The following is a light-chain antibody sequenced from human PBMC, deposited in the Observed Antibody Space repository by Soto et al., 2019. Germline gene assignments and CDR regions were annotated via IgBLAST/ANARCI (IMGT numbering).Light chain of an antibody. Sequence: QSVLTQPPSASGTPGQRVTISCSGSSSNIGINYVYWYQQLPGTAPKLLIYRNNQRPSGVPDRFSGSKSGPSASLAISGLRSEDEADYYCAAWDDSLSSPVFGGGTKLTVL. CDR3: AAWDDSLSSPV. V-gene: IGLV1-47*01. J-gene: IGLJ3*02. CDR2: RNN. CDR1: SSNIGINY.